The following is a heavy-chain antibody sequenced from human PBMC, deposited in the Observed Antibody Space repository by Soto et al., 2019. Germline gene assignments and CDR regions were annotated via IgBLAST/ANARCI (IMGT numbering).Heavy chain of an antibody. CDR2: IHYSGTT. CDR3: ARYNSYAIDY. V-gene: IGHV4-59*01. Sequence: VQLQESGPGLVKPSETLSLTCTVSGTSISSYYWSWIRQPPGKGLEWIANIHYSGTTNYNPSLASRVTRSVDTSKNQFSRKMTSVTAADRAMYFCARYNSYAIDYWGRGTLVTVSS. J-gene: IGHJ4*02. CDR1: GTSISSYY. D-gene: IGHD2-8*01.